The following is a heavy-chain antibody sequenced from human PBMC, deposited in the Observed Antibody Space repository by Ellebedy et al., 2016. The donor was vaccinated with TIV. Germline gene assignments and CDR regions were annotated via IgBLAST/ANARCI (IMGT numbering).Heavy chain of an antibody. CDR1: GFTFSDHY. CDR2: ISNSGTTI. D-gene: IGHD5-24*01. V-gene: IGHV3-11*01. J-gene: IGHJ5*02. CDR3: ARGAYIHNYNSDWFDP. Sequence: GESLKISCAASGFTFSDHYMSWIRQAPGKGLEWVSYISNSGTTIYYADSVRGRFTMSRDNARTSLYLQMDDLRVEDTAVYYCARGAYIHNYNSDWFDPWGPGTLVTVSS.